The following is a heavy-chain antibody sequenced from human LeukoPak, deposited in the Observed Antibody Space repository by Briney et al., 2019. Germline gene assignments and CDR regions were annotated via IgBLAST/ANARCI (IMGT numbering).Heavy chain of an antibody. Sequence: SETLSLTCTVSGGSISSSSYYWGWIRQPPGKGLEWIGSIYYSGSTYYNPSLKSRVTISVDTSKNQFSLKLSSVTAADTAVYYCARRYLQGRLRETIFGVVYDYWGQGTLVTVSS. CDR3: ARRYLQGRLRETIFGVVYDY. J-gene: IGHJ4*02. D-gene: IGHD3-3*01. CDR2: IYYSGST. V-gene: IGHV4-39*01. CDR1: GGSISSSSYY.